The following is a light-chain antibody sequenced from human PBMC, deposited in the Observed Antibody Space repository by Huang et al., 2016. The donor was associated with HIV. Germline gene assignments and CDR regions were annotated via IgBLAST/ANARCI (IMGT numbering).Light chain of an antibody. V-gene: IGKV2-28*01. CDR3: MQSSETPLT. J-gene: IGKJ4*01. Sequence: DIVMTQSPLSLLVTLGGPASISCKSSPSLLHRAGYSYLDWYLQKPGQSPQLLVYLASNRAPGVPDRFSGSGSGTDFTLKISRVEAEYVGVYYCMQSSETPLTFGGGTKVDIK. CDR2: LAS. CDR1: PSLLHRAGYSY.